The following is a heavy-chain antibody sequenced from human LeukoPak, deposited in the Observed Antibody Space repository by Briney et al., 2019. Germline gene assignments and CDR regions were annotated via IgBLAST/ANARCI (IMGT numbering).Heavy chain of an antibody. D-gene: IGHD5-18*01. CDR2: ISAYNGNT. J-gene: IGHJ4*02. CDR1: GYTFTDFG. V-gene: IGHV1-18*01. Sequence: ASVKVSCKASGYTFTDFGISWVRQAPGQGLEWTAWISAYNGNTNSVQKFQDRLTMTTDTSTSTAYMELRSLRSDDTAVYYCTRDLGVDTTMIFFDYWGQGTLVTVSS. CDR3: TRDLGVDTTMIFFDY.